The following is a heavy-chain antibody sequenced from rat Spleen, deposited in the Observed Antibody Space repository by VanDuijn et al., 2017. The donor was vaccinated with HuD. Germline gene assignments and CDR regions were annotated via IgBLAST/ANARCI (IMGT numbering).Heavy chain of an antibody. V-gene: IGHV5-7*01. CDR3: TAGGGYWDY. CDR2: IIYDGSIT. CDR1: GFTFSDYN. Sequence: EVQLVESGGDLVQPGRSLKLSCTASGFTFSDYNMAWVRQAPEKGLEWVAVIIYDGSITYYRDSVKGRFTISRDNAKSTLYLQMNSLRSEDTATYYCTAGGGYWDYWGQGVMVTVSS. J-gene: IGHJ2*01. D-gene: IGHD1-11*01.